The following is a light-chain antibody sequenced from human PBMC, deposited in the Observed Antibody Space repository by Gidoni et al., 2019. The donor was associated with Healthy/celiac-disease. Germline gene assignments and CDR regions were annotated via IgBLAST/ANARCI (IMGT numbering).Light chain of an antibody. J-gene: IGKJ4*01. V-gene: IGKV1-33*01. Sequence: DIQMTQSPSSLSASVGDRVPITFQASQDISHYLNWYQQKPGKAPKLLIYDASNLETGVPSRCSGSGSGTEFTFTISSLQTEDIATYYCQQYDNLPLTVGGGTKVEIK. CDR2: DAS. CDR1: QDISHY. CDR3: QQYDNLPLT.